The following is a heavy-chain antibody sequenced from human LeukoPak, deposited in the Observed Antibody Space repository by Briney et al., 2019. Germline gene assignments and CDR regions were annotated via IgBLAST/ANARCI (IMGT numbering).Heavy chain of an antibody. Sequence: GASVKVSCKAPGYTFTSYGISWVRQAPGQGLEWMGWISAYNGNTNYAQKLQGRVTMTTDTSTSTAYMELRSLRSGDTAVYYCARDPGGGSPTVFDIWGQGTMVTVSS. CDR1: GYTFTSYG. J-gene: IGHJ3*02. V-gene: IGHV1-18*01. CDR2: ISAYNGNT. D-gene: IGHD1-26*01. CDR3: ARDPGGGSPTVFDI.